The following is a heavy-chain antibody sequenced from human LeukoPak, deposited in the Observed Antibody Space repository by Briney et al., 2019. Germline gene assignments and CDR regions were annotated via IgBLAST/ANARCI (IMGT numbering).Heavy chain of an antibody. J-gene: IGHJ4*02. CDR1: GGTFSSYA. CDR2: IIPILGIA. CDR3: ASNWRTLRWSDLDY. D-gene: IGHD1-1*01. V-gene: IGHV1-69*04. Sequence: SVKVSCKASGGTFSSYAISWVRQAPGQGLEWMGRIIPILGIANYAQKFQGRVTITADKSTSTAYMELSSLRSDDTAVYYCASNWRTLRWSDLDYWGQGTLVTVSS.